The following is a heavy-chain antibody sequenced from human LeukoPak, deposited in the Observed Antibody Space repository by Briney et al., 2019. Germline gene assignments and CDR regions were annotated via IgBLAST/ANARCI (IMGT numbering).Heavy chain of an antibody. CDR3: ARHVDLYEIDY. D-gene: IGHD2-8*01. CDR2: IYYSGRT. J-gene: IGHJ4*02. Sequence: SETLSLTCTVSGHSISSGYYWGWIRQPPGKGLEWIANIYYSGRTYYNPSLKSRVTISVDMSRNQFSLLVDSVTAADTAVYYCARHVDLYEIDYWGQGTLVTVSS. CDR1: GHSISSGYY. V-gene: IGHV4-38-2*02.